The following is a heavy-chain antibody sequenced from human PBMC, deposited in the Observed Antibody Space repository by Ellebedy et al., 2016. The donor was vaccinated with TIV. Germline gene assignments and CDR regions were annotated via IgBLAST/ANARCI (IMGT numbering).Heavy chain of an antibody. J-gene: IGHJ4*02. V-gene: IGHV3-9*01. CDR2: ISKNSGSV. CDR1: GFKFGDYY. D-gene: IGHD3-10*01. CDR3: ARSYYGSGSPDY. Sequence: SLKISCAASGFKFGDYYMYWVRQAPGKELEWVSGISKNSGSVGYADPVKGRFTISRDNAKNSLYLQMNSLRGEDTALYYCARSYYGSGSPDYWGQGTLVTVSS.